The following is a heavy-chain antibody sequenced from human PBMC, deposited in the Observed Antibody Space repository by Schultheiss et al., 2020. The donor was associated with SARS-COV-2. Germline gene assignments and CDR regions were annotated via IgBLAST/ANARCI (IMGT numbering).Heavy chain of an antibody. CDR3: AKITSDCSGGSCPGYYYMDV. D-gene: IGHD2-15*01. V-gene: IGHV3-30*02. CDR2: IRYDGSNK. CDR1: GFTFSSYA. J-gene: IGHJ6*03. Sequence: GGSLRLSCAASGFTFSSYAMHWVRQAPGKGLEWVAFIRYDGSNKYYADSVKGRFTISRDNSKNTLYLQMNSLRAEDTAVYYCAKITSDCSGGSCPGYYYMDVWGKGTTVTVSS.